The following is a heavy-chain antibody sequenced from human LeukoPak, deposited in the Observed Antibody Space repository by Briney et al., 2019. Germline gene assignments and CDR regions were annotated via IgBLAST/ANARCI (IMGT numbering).Heavy chain of an antibody. Sequence: SETLSLTCTVSGGSISSYYWSWIRQPPGKGGEWVGYIYYSGSTNYNPSLKRRVTISVDTSKNQFSLKLSSVTAADTAVYYCARASKKGIQLWFDYWGQGTLVTVSS. D-gene: IGHD5-18*01. J-gene: IGHJ4*02. CDR2: IYYSGST. CDR3: ARASKKGIQLWFDY. CDR1: GGSISSYY. V-gene: IGHV4-59*01.